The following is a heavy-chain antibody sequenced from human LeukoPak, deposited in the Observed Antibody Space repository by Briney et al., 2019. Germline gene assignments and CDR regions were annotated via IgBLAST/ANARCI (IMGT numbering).Heavy chain of an antibody. V-gene: IGHV5-51*01. Sequence: GASLQISCKGSGSRFTNYWIAWVRQLPGQGLEWMAIIYPGDSDARYRPSFQGQVTISVDKSISTTYPRWSSLKASDTAMYYCARRGWGFGEPKRDHDTFDIWGQGTMVTVSS. D-gene: IGHD3-10*01. CDR3: ARRGWGFGEPKRDHDTFDI. J-gene: IGHJ3*02. CDR2: IYPGDSDA. CDR1: GSRFTNYW.